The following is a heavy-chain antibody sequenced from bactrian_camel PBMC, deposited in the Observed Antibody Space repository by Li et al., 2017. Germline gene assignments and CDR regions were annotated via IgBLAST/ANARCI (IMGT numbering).Heavy chain of an antibody. Sequence: VQLVESGGGSVQTGGSLRLSCLASNSLPNNYCMGWFRQAPGKEREGVANLDNGDGSTKYADPVKGRFTISQDNLKKTIYLEMNSLKPEDTAMYYCAADLEAEVDDCDDDYNHWGPGTQVTVS. V-gene: IGHV3S26*01. CDR3: AADLEAEVDDCDDDYNH. J-gene: IGHJ4*01. CDR2: LDNGDGST. CDR1: NSLPNNYC. D-gene: IGHD2*01.